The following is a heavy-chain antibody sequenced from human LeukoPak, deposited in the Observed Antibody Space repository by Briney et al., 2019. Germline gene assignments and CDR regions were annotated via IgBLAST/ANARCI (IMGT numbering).Heavy chain of an antibody. D-gene: IGHD3-10*01. CDR3: ARVLGSGSYDYYYYGMDV. CDR1: GDTFSSYA. V-gene: IGHV1-69*04. CDR2: IIPILGIA. J-gene: IGHJ6*02. Sequence: ASVKVSCKASGDTFSSYAISWVRQAPGQGLEWMGRIIPILGIANYAQKFQGRVTITADKSTSTAYMELSSLRSEDTAVYYCARVLGSGSYDYYYYGMDVWGQGTTVTVSS.